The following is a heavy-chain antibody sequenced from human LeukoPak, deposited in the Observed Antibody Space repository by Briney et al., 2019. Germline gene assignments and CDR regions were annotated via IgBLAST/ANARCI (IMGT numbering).Heavy chain of an antibody. D-gene: IGHD1-26*01. CDR1: GFTFENAW. J-gene: IGHJ4*02. Sequence: PGGSLKLSCAASGFTFENAWLNWVRQAPGKGLQWVGRIKSRSAGGTTDFASFVKGRFIISRDDFQKKMFLQMKSLTTEDTAFYYCTTDQGQWDPPYFDNWGQGTLVTVSS. V-gene: IGHV3-15*05. CDR3: TTDQGQWDPPYFDN. CDR2: IKSRSAGGTT.